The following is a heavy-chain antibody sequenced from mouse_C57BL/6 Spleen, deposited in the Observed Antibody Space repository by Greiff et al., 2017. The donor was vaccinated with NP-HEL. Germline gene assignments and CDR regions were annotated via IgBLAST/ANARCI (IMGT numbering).Heavy chain of an antibody. CDR1: GFSLSTSGMG. D-gene: IGHD2-5*01. V-gene: IGHV8-12*01. Sequence: VKLVESGPGILQSSQTLSLTCSFSGFSLSTSGMGVSWIRQPSGKGLEWLAHIYWDDDKRYNPSLKSRLTISKDTSRNQVFLKITSVDTADTATYYCARAYYSNYDYWGQGTTLTVSS. CDR3: ARAYYSNYDY. J-gene: IGHJ2*01. CDR2: IYWDDDK.